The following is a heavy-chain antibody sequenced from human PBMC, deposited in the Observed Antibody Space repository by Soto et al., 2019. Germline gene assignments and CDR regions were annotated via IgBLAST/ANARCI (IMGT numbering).Heavy chain of an antibody. D-gene: IGHD2-2*01. Sequence: PSETLSLTCAVYGGSFSGYYWSWIRQPPGKGLEWIGEINHSGSTNYNPSLKSRVTISVDTSKNQFSLKLSSVTAADTAVYYCARGVRFCSRTRCYYPRFDPWGQGTLVTVSS. J-gene: IGHJ5*02. CDR2: INHSGST. CDR3: ARGVRFCSRTRCYYPRFDP. CDR1: GGSFSGYY. V-gene: IGHV4-34*01.